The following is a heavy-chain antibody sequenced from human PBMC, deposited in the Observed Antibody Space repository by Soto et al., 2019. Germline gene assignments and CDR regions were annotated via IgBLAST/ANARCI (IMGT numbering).Heavy chain of an antibody. Sequence: QVQLVESGGGVVQPGRSLTLSCAASGFIFSSYGTHWVRQAPGKGLQWVAVIWYDGSNTYYADSVKGRFTISRDNSKNTLYLQMNSLRAEDTAVYYCARGLRAAAGRDYFQYWGQGTLVTVSS. CDR1: GFIFSSYG. J-gene: IGHJ1*01. V-gene: IGHV3-33*01. CDR3: ARGLRAAAGRDYFQY. CDR2: IWYDGSNT. D-gene: IGHD6-13*01.